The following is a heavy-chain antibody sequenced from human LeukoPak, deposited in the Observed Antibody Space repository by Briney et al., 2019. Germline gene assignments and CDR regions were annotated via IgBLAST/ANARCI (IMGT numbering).Heavy chain of an antibody. J-gene: IGHJ4*02. D-gene: IGHD3-3*01. CDR1: GFTFSSYA. CDR2: IKGDGIST. Sequence: GGSLRLSCAASGFTFSSYAMSWVRHAPGQGLVWVSRIKGDGISTNYADSVKGRFTISRDIAKNTLYLQMNSLRAEDTGVYYCAKDHYWSIDYWGRGTLVTVSS. CDR3: AKDHYWSIDY. V-gene: IGHV3-74*01.